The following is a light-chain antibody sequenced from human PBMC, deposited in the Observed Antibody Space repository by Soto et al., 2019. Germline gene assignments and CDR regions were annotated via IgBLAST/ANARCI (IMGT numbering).Light chain of an antibody. V-gene: IGLV2-23*03. CDR1: SSDVGSYNL. CDR3: CSYAGSSTFGV. Sequence: QSALTQPASVSGSPGQSITISSTGTSSDVGSYNLVSWYQQHPGKAPKVMIYEGSKRPSGVSNRFSGSKSGNTASLTISGLQAEDEAVYYCCSYAGSSTFGVFGGGTKLTVL. CDR2: EGS. J-gene: IGLJ2*01.